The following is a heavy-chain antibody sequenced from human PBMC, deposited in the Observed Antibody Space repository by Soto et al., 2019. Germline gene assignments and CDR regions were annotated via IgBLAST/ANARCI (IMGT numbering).Heavy chain of an antibody. Sequence: PGESLKISCKGSGYSFTSYWIGWVRQMPGKGLEWMGIIYPGDSDTRYSPSFQGQVTISADESISTAYLQWSSLKASDTAMYYCASSSGYSGYGYDYWGQGTLVTVSS. CDR3: ASSSGYSGYGYDY. V-gene: IGHV5-51*01. J-gene: IGHJ4*02. D-gene: IGHD5-12*01. CDR1: GYSFTSYW. CDR2: IYPGDSDT.